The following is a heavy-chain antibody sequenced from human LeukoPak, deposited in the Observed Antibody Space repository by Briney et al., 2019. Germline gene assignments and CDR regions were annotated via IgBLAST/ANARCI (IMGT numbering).Heavy chain of an antibody. Sequence: GGSLRLSCAASGFTVSSNYMNWVRQAPGKGLEWVSIIYSGGTTYYADSVKGQFTISRDNSKNTLYLQMNSLRAEDTAVYYCARYGSGFDYWGQGTLVTVSS. CDR1: GFTVSSNY. D-gene: IGHD3-10*01. CDR2: IYSGGTT. CDR3: ARYGSGFDY. V-gene: IGHV3-53*01. J-gene: IGHJ4*02.